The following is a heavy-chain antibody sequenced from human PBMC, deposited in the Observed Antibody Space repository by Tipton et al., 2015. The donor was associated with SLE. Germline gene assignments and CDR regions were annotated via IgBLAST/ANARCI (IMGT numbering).Heavy chain of an antibody. J-gene: IGHJ5*02. CDR1: GDSISSYY. D-gene: IGHD3-10*01. Sequence: GLVKPSETLSLSCTVSGDSISSYYWSWIRQPPGKGLEWIGYIYYSGSTNYNPSLKSRVTISVDTSKNQFSLKLSSVTAADTAVYYCAREEDGAAQFDPWGQGTLVTVSS. CDR3: AREEDGAAQFDP. CDR2: IYYSGST. V-gene: IGHV4-59*01.